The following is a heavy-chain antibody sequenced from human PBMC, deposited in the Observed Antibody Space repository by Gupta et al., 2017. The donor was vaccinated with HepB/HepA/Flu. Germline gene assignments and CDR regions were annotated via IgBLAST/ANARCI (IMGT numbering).Heavy chain of an antibody. D-gene: IGHD5-18*01. J-gene: IGHJ4*02. V-gene: IGHV3-30*18. CDR1: GFTFSSYG. CDR3: ANNHMDTAMVMDY. CDR2: ISYDGSNK. Sequence: QVQLVESGGGVVQPGRSLRLSCAASGFTFSSYGMHWVRQAPGKGLEWVAVISYDGSNKYYADPVKGRFTISRDNSKNTLYLQMNSLRAEDTAVYYCANNHMDTAMVMDYWGQGTLVTVSS.